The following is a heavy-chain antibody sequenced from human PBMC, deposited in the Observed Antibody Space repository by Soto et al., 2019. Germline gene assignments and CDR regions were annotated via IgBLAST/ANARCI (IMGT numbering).Heavy chain of an antibody. V-gene: IGHV3-30-3*01. J-gene: IGHJ6*02. CDR1: GFTLSSYA. Sequence: GGSLRLSCAASGFTLSSYAVRWVRQAPGKGLEWVAVISYDGSNKYYADSVKGRFTISRDNSKNTLYLQMNSLRAEDTAVYYCARDYGSFKGSGMDVWGQGTTVTVSS. D-gene: IGHD3-10*01. CDR3: ARDYGSFKGSGMDV. CDR2: ISYDGSNK.